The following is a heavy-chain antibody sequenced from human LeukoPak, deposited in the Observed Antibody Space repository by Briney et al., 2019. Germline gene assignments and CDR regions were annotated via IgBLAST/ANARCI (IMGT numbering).Heavy chain of an antibody. J-gene: IGHJ6*04. V-gene: IGHV3-30*18. CDR2: ISYDGSNK. Sequence: GGSLRLSCAASGFTFSRNAMSWVRQAPGKGLEWVAVISYDGSNKYYADSVKGRFTISRDNSKNTLYLQMNSLRAEDTAVYYCAKDARGATPIYGMDVWGKGTTVTVSS. CDR3: AKDARGATPIYGMDV. CDR1: GFTFSRNA. D-gene: IGHD3-10*01.